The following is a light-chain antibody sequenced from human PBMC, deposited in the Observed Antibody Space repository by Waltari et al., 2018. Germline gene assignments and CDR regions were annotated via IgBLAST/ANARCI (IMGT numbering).Light chain of an antibody. Sequence: DIVLTQSPDSLPVSLGERAAINCTTSESVFYSPNNRNYLAWYQQRPGQPPKLLLYWSSTRESGVPERFSGGGSGTDFSLNISRVEAEDVGVYYCMQALQTPITFGQGTRVEIK. CDR1: ESVFYSPNNRNY. CDR3: MQALQTPIT. J-gene: IGKJ1*01. V-gene: IGKV4-1*01. CDR2: WSS.